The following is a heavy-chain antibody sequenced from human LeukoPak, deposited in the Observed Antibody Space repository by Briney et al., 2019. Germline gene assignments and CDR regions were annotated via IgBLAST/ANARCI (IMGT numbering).Heavy chain of an antibody. J-gene: IGHJ4*02. D-gene: IGHD1-7*01. V-gene: IGHV3-23*01. CDR2: ISSSGSNT. Sequence: GGSLGLSCAASGFTFRSYAMNWVRQAPGKGLEWVSAISSSGSNTYYADSVKGRFTISRDNSKNTLYLQMRSLRAEDTAVYYCAKDLSNWNYRGGDSWGQGTLVTVSS. CDR1: GFTFRSYA. CDR3: AKDLSNWNYRGGDS.